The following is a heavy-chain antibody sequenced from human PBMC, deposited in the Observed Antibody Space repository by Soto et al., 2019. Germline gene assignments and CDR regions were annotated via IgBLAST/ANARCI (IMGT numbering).Heavy chain of an antibody. Sequence: GGSLRLSCAASGFTFSTFVMTWVRQVPGEGLEWVSAISGSGGSTYYADSVKGRFTISRDNSKNTLYLQMNSLRAEDTAVYYCAKAREYYYYGMDVWGQGTTVTVSS. D-gene: IGHD3-10*01. CDR3: AKAREYYYYGMDV. J-gene: IGHJ6*02. V-gene: IGHV3-23*01. CDR2: ISGSGGST. CDR1: GFTFSTFV.